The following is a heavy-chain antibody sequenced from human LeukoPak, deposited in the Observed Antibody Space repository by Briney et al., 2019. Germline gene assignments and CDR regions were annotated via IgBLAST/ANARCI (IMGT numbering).Heavy chain of an antibody. Sequence: GGSLRLSCAASGFTFSSYAMHWVRQAPGKGLEWVAVISYDGSNKYYADSVKGRFTISRDNSKNTLYLQMNSLRAEDTAMYYCARDRRGGDAFDIWGQGTMVTVSS. CDR1: GFTFSSYA. CDR3: ARDRRGGDAFDI. J-gene: IGHJ3*02. D-gene: IGHD6-25*01. V-gene: IGHV3-30*04. CDR2: ISYDGSNK.